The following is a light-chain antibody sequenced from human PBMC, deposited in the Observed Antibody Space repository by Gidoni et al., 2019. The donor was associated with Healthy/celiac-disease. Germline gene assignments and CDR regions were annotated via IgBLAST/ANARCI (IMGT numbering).Light chain of an antibody. Sequence: IVLTPSPATLSLSPGERATLSCRASQSVSSYLAWYQQKPGQAPRLPIYDASNRATGIPARCSGSGSGTDFTLTISSLEPEDFAVYYCQQRSNWPPRTFGQGTKVEIK. V-gene: IGKV3-11*01. J-gene: IGKJ1*01. CDR2: DAS. CDR3: QQRSNWPPRT. CDR1: QSVSSY.